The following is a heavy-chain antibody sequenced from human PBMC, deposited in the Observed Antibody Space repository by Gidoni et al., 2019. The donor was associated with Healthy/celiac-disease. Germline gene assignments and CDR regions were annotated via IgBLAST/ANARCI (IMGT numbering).Heavy chain of an antibody. J-gene: IGHJ4*02. CDR3: ARDPEAVATQYFDY. D-gene: IGHD5-12*01. Sequence: QVQLVESGGGVVQPGRSLRLSCAASGSTFSSYAMHWVRQAPGKGLEWVAVISYDGSNKYYADSVKGRFTISRDNSKNTLYLQMNSLRAEDTAVYYCARDPEAVATQYFDYWGQGTLVTVSS. V-gene: IGHV3-30-3*01. CDR2: ISYDGSNK. CDR1: GSTFSSYA.